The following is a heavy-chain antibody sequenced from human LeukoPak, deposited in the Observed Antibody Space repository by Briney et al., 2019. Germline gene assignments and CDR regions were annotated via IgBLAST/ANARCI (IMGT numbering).Heavy chain of an antibody. Sequence: ASVKVSCKASGGTFSSYAISWVRQAPGQGLEWMGGIIPIFGTANYAQKFQGRVTITADKSTSTAYMELSSLRSEDTAVYYCARDTGIASPVDPWGQGTLVTVSS. CDR1: GGTFSSYA. J-gene: IGHJ5*02. D-gene: IGHD6-13*01. V-gene: IGHV1-69*06. CDR2: IIPIFGTA. CDR3: ARDTGIASPVDP.